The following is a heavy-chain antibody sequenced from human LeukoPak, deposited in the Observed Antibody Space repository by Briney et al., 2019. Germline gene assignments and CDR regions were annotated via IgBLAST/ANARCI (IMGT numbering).Heavy chain of an antibody. V-gene: IGHV3-23*01. Sequence: PGGSLRLSCAASGFTFSSYAMSWVRQAPGKGLELVSSMSGGGGSTYHADSVKGRFTISRDISKNTLYLQMTSLRAEDTAVYFCATVRQGTTRDFEYWGQGTLVTVSS. CDR3: ATVRQGTTRDFEY. CDR1: GFTFSSYA. D-gene: IGHD1-7*01. CDR2: MSGGGGST. J-gene: IGHJ4*02.